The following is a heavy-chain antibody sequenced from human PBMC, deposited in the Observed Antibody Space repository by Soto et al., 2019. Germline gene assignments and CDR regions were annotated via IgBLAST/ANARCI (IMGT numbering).Heavy chain of an antibody. V-gene: IGHV1-18*01. J-gene: IGHJ5*02. CDR1: GYTFTSYG. CDR3: ARVKSPRTVNWFDP. CDR2: ISAYNGNT. Sequence: QVQLVQSGAEVKKPGASVKVSCKASGYTFTSYGIIWVRQAPGQGLEWMGWISAYNGNTNYAQKLQGRVTMTTDTSKSTAYMALRSLRSVDTAVYYCARVKSPRTVNWFDPWGQGTLVTVSS.